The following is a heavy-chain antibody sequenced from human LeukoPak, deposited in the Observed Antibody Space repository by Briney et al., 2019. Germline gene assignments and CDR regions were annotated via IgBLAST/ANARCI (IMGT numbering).Heavy chain of an antibody. D-gene: IGHD3-10*01. Sequence: GGSLRLSCAASGFTVSSNYMSWVRQAPGKGLEWVSVIYSGGSTYYADSVKGRFTISRDNSKNTLYLQMNSLRAEDTAVYYCARAKFGPGSCYLYYFDYWGQGTLVTVSS. V-gene: IGHV3-66*01. J-gene: IGHJ4*02. CDR3: ARAKFGPGSCYLYYFDY. CDR2: IYSGGST. CDR1: GFTVSSNY.